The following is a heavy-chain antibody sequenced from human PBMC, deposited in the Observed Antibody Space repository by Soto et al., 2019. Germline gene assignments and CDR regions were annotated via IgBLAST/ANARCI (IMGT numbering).Heavy chain of an antibody. Sequence: QVHVVESGGGVVHPGRSLRLSCAASGFTFSDYAMHWVRQAPGKGLEWVAAISYDGGSTYYADSVKGRFTFSRDNSNYRFYLFVSGQRAGDGGIYYFVIASDNRMVGCGVAVLGQGTPVIVSS. V-gene: IGHV3-30-3*01. CDR2: ISYDGGST. J-gene: IGHJ6*02. CDR3: VIASDNRMVGCGVAV. CDR1: GFTFSDYA. D-gene: IGHD1-20*01.